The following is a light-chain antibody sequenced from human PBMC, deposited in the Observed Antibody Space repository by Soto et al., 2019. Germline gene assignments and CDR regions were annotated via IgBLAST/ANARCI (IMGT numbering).Light chain of an antibody. CDR3: HQSYSAPWA. Sequence: DIQVTQSPSSLSASVGDRVTITCRASQSISSYLNWYRQKPGRAPNLLIYAASKLQSGVPSRFNGSGFGTDFTLTISSLQPGDFAIYYCHQSYSAPWAFGQGTKVDIK. CDR2: AAS. J-gene: IGKJ1*01. CDR1: QSISSY. V-gene: IGKV1-39*01.